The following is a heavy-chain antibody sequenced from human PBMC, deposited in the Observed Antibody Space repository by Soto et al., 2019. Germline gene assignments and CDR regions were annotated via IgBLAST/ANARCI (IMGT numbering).Heavy chain of an antibody. J-gene: IGHJ4*02. CDR1: GGTFSSYA. Sequence: SVKVSCKASGGTFSSYAISWVRQAPGQGLEWMGGIIPIFGTANYAQKFQGRVTITADESTSTAYMELSSLRSEDTAVYYCARAARPTKFLVYGSGSYYRFDYWGQGTLVTVSS. V-gene: IGHV1-69*13. D-gene: IGHD3-10*01. CDR3: ARAARPTKFLVYGSGSYYRFDY. CDR2: IIPIFGTA.